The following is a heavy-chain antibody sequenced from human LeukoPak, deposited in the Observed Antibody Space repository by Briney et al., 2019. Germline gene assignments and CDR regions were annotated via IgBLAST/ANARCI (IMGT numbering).Heavy chain of an antibody. J-gene: IGHJ6*02. Sequence: SVKVSCKASGGTFSSYAISWVRQAPGQGLEWMGGFIPVFGTANYAQKFQGRVTITADESTSTAYMELSSLRSEDTAVYYCARGTDYYDSSGYYPPYYYGMDVWGQGTTVTVSS. CDR3: ARGTDYYDSSGYYPPYYYGMDV. CDR1: GGTFSSYA. CDR2: FIPVFGTA. V-gene: IGHV1-69*13. D-gene: IGHD3-22*01.